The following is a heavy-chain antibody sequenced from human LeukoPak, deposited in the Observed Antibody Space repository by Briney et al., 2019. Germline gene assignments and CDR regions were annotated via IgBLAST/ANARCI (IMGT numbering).Heavy chain of an antibody. J-gene: IGHJ4*02. CDR3: ARGGVIWSWGY. Sequence: GSLRLSCTASGFTFSIYEMNWVRQPPGKGLEWIGEINHSGSTNYNPSLKSRVTISVDTSKNQFSLKLTSVTAADTAVYYCARGGVIWSWGYWGRGTLVTVSS. D-gene: IGHD3-10*01. CDR2: INHSGST. CDR1: GFTFSIYE. V-gene: IGHV4-34*01.